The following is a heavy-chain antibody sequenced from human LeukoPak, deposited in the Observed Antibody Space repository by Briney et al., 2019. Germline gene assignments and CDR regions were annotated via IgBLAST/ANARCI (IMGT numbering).Heavy chain of an antibody. D-gene: IGHD3-9*01. CDR3: ARGVTGYSYYYYGMDV. Sequence: SVKVSCKASGGTFSSYAISWVRQAPGQGLEWMGRIIPILGIANYAQRFQGRVTITADKSTSTAYMELSSLRSEDTAVYYCARGVTGYSYYYYGMDVWGQGTTVTVSS. J-gene: IGHJ6*02. CDR1: GGTFSSYA. V-gene: IGHV1-69*04. CDR2: IIPILGIA.